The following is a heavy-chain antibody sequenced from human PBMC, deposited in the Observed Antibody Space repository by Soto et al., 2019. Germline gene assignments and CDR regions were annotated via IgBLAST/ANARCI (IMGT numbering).Heavy chain of an antibody. V-gene: IGHV1-69*01. CDR3: ARRRYYYDSSGSTADAFDI. CDR1: GGTFSSYA. J-gene: IGHJ3*02. CDR2: IIPIFGTA. D-gene: IGHD3-22*01. Sequence: QVQLVQSGAEVKKPGSSVKVSCKASGGTFSSYAISWVRQAPGQGLEWMGGIIPIFGTANYAQKCQGRVTITADESTSTAYMELSSLRSEDTAVYYCARRRYYYDSSGSTADAFDIWGQGTMVTVSS.